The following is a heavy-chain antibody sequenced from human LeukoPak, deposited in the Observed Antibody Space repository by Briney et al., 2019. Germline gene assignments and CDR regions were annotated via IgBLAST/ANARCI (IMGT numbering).Heavy chain of an antibody. V-gene: IGHV1-69*04. J-gene: IGHJ4*02. CDR3: ARGSCSSSSCYNDFDY. D-gene: IGHD2-2*01. Sequence: SLKVSCKASGGTFSGYSISWVRQPPGQGLEWMGTMIPILGLSNYAQKFHDRVTITADKSTSTAYMELSSLRSEDTAVYYCARGSCSSSSCYNDFDYWGQGTLVTVSS. CDR1: GGTFSGYS. CDR2: MIPILGLS.